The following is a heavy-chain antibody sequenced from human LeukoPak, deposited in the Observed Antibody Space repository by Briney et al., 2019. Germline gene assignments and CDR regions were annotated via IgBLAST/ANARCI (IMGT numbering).Heavy chain of an antibody. CDR1: GGTFSSYA. V-gene: IGHV1-69*06. CDR2: IIPIFGTA. Sequence: SVKVSCKASGGTFSSYAISWVRQAPGQGLEWMGGIIPIFGTANYAQKFQGRVTITADKSTSTAYMELSSLRSEDTAVYYCARAYGSGSPPFDPWGQGTLVTVSS. D-gene: IGHD3-10*01. J-gene: IGHJ5*02. CDR3: ARAYGSGSPPFDP.